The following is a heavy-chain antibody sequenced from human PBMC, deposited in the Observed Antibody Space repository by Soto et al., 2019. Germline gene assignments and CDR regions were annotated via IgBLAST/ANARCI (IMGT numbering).Heavy chain of an antibody. CDR3: ARDQNYGSGSYYNYYYYYMDV. D-gene: IGHD3-10*01. CDR2: INPSGGST. Sequence: ASVKVSCKASGYTFTSYYMHWVRQAPGQGLEWKLIINPSGGSTSYAQKFQGRVTMTRDTSTSTVYMELSSLRSEDTAVYYCARDQNYGSGSYYNYYYYYMDVWGKGTTVTVSS. V-gene: IGHV1-46*03. CDR1: GYTFTSYY. J-gene: IGHJ6*03.